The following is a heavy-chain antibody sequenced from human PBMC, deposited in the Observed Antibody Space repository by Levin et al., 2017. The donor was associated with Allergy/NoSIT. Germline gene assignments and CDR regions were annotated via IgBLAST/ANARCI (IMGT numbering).Heavy chain of an antibody. D-gene: IGHD6-13*01. CDR2: INSDDGT. V-gene: IGHV3-66*01. Sequence: PGGSLRLSCAASGFTVSNSYMSWVRQAPGKGLEWVSLINSDDGTNYVDSVKGRFTISRDTSRNTLYLQMDSLTAEDTAVYYCARDRAGSSRSWVEFDSWGQGTMVTVSS. CDR1: GFTVSNSY. J-gene: IGHJ3*02. CDR3: ARDRAGSSRSWVEFDS.